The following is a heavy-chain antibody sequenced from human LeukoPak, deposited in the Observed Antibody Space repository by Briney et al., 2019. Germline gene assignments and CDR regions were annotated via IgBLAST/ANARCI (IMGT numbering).Heavy chain of an antibody. CDR3: ASTVVPAAMLNFDY. J-gene: IGHJ4*02. CDR2: IYYSGST. CDR1: AGSICTGYYI. V-gene: IGHV4-30-4*01. Sequence: PSRAPSLTSTVSAGSICTGYYIWCGRRLPPGSGLGLVGYIYYSGSTYYNPSLKSRVTISVDTSKNQFSLKLSSVTAADTAVYYCASTVVPAAMLNFDYWGQGTLVTVSS. D-gene: IGHD2-2*01.